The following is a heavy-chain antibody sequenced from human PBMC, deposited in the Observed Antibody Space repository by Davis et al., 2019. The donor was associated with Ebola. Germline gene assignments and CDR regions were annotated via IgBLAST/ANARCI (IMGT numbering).Heavy chain of an antibody. J-gene: IGHJ4*02. Sequence: AASVKVSCKASGYTFRSYGFSWVRQAPGQGLEWMGWITAYNGNINYAEKFQGRVTMTTDTPTSTAYMELRSLRPDDTAVYYCARNEHQGGDTWVPVASGLLDQWGQGTLVIVSS. CDR3: ARNEHQGGDTWVPVASGLLDQ. D-gene: IGHD3-16*01. V-gene: IGHV1-18*04. CDR1: GYTFRSYG. CDR2: ITAYNGNI.